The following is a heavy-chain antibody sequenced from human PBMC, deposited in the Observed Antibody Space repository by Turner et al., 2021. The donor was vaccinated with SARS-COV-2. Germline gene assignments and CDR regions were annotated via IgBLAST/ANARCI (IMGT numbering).Heavy chain of an antibody. V-gene: IGHV3-48*01. J-gene: IGHJ6*02. CDR2: ISSSSSTI. CDR3: AREGGYSYGPYYYGMDV. CDR1: GFTFSSYS. D-gene: IGHD5-18*01. Sequence: EVQLVESGGGLVQPGGSLRLSCAASGFTFSSYSMNWVRQAPGKGLEWVSYISSSSSTIYYADSVKGRFTISRDNAKNSLYLQMNSRRAEDTAVYYCAREGGYSYGPYYYGMDVWGQGTTVTVSS.